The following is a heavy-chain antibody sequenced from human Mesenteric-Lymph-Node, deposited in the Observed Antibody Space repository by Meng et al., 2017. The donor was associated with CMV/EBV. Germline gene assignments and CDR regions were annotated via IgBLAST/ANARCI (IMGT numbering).Heavy chain of an antibody. V-gene: IGHV3-9*01. CDR3: ARDNGRNYYYGMDV. CDR2: ISWNSGSI. J-gene: IGHJ6*02. Sequence: SLKISCAASGFTFDDYAMHWVRQAPGKGLEWVSGISWNSGSIGYADSVKGRFTISRDNAKNSLYLQMNSLRAEDTAVYYCARDNGRNYYYGMDVWGQGTTVTVSS. CDR1: GFTFDDYA.